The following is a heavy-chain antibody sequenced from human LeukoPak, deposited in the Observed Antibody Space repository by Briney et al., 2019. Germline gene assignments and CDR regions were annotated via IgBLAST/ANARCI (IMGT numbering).Heavy chain of an antibody. V-gene: IGHV3-7*05. CDR2: IKQDGSEE. Sequence: GGSLRLSCAASGFTFSNYWMSWVRQAPGKGLESVANIKQDGSEEVYVDSLKGRFTISRDNAKNSLFLQMNTLRAEDTAVYYCARDPYSSTWSYGMDVWGQGTTVTVSS. D-gene: IGHD6-6*01. CDR1: GFTFSNYW. J-gene: IGHJ6*02. CDR3: ARDPYSSTWSYGMDV.